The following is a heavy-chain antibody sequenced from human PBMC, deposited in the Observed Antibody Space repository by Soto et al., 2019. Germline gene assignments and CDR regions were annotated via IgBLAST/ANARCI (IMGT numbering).Heavy chain of an antibody. CDR3: AKRRGAGGHFDY. CDR2: VSIGGST. Sequence: DVQLLESGGGLVQPEGSLRLSCAASGFTFSSYAMGWVRQGPGKGLEWVAVVSIGGSTHYADSVRGRFTISRDNSKNTMSLQMTILTAEDTAVYFCAKRRGAGGHFDYWGQGALVTVSS. V-gene: IGHV3-23*01. CDR1: GFTFSSYA. D-gene: IGHD2-15*01. J-gene: IGHJ4*02.